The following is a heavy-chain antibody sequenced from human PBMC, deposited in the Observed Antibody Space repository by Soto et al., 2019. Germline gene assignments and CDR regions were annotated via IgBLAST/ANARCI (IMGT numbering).Heavy chain of an antibody. Sequence: PGGSLRLSCAASGFRFRTRAMSWVRQAPGKGLEWVASIRPGGDSTYYADSVKGRFAVSRDNSNVTLYLQMDSLRVEDTAIYYCTTHEGGAPWAGGFDSWGQGXLVTVYS. CDR1: GFRFRTRA. V-gene: IGHV3-23*01. CDR3: TTHEGGAPWAGGFDS. J-gene: IGHJ5*01. CDR2: IRPGGDST. D-gene: IGHD1-26*01.